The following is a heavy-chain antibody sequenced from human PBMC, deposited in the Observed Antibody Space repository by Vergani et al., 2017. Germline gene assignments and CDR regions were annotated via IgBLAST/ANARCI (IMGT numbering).Heavy chain of an antibody. CDR2: IRSDESRR. CDR1: VFTFNSYG. D-gene: IGHD2-15*01. Sequence: QVQLVESGGGVVQPGGSLRLSCAVSVFTFNSYGMHWVRQAPGKGLEWVASIRSDESRRYYGDSMEGPFTISRDNSKNTLYLQMKSLRPEDTAVYYCAKEGGGYCSGGTCYPEYWGQGTLVIVSS. V-gene: IGHV3-30*02. CDR3: AKEGGGYCSGGTCYPEY. J-gene: IGHJ4*02.